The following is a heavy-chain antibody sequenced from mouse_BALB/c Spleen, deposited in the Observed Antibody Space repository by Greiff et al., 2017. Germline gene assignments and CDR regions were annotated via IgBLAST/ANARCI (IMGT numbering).Heavy chain of an antibody. V-gene: IGHV1S81*02. J-gene: IGHJ2*01. D-gene: IGHD2-3*01. CDR3: ARDDGSYFDY. Sequence: QGQLQQPGAELVKPGASVKLSCKASGYTFTSYWMHWVKQRPGQGLEWIGEINPSNGRTNYNEKFKSKATLTVDKSSSTAYMQLSSLTSEDSAVYYCARDDGSYFDYWGQGTTLTVSS. CDR1: GYTFTSYW. CDR2: INPSNGRT.